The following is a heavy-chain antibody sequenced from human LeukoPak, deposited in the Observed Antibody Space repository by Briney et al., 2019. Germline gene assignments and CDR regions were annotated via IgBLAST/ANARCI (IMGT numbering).Heavy chain of an antibody. V-gene: IGHV3-7*03. CDR3: ARDQGSGYDS. Sequence: PGGCLRLSCADSGLTFSDYWMSWVRQAPGKGLEWVASINQDGGERQYVDSVKGRFTISSDNAENSLYLQMNSLRVEDSAVYYCARDQGSGYDSWGQGTLVTVSS. D-gene: IGHD5-12*01. CDR2: INQDGGER. CDR1: GLTFSDYW. J-gene: IGHJ4*02.